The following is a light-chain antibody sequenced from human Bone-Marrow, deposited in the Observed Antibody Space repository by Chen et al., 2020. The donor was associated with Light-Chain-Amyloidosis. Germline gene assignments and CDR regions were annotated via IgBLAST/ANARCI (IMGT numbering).Light chain of an antibody. CDR3: SSYTSISTLI. Sequence: QSALTQPPSVSGSPGQSATIPCPGTSGDVGRYDRVSWYQQSPGTAPKVIIFDVNNRPSGVPERFSGSKSGTAASLTSSGLQAEDEGDYYCSSYTSISTLIFGGGTKLTVL. J-gene: IGLJ2*01. V-gene: IGLV2-18*02. CDR1: SGDVGRYDR. CDR2: DVN.